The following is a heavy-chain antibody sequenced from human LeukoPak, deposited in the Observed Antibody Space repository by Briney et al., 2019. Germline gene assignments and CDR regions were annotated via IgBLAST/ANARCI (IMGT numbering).Heavy chain of an antibody. CDR2: LYHSGST. V-gene: IGHV4-38-2*01. CDR3: ATLLSDYGAHYFDP. D-gene: IGHD4-17*01. CDR1: DSSISSGYF. J-gene: IGHJ4*02. Sequence: SETLSLTCAVSDSSISSGYFWGWIRQPPGKGLEWIGTLYHSGSTYYNPSLKSRVAISLDTSKTQFSLKLSSVTAADTALYYCATLLSDYGAHYFDPWGQGVLVTVSS.